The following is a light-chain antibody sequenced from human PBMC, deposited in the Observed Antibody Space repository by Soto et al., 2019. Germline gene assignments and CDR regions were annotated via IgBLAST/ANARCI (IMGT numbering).Light chain of an antibody. CDR1: QEITTS. V-gene: IGKV1-33*01. CDR2: DAF. J-gene: IGKJ2*01. Sequence: DIQMTQSPSSLSASLGDRVTITCQASQEITTSLNWYQQRPGKAPTLLIYDAFDLEAGVPSRFSGSGAGTDFSFTIRSLQPEDIATYYCQQYDNLPYTFGQGTKLEIK. CDR3: QQYDNLPYT.